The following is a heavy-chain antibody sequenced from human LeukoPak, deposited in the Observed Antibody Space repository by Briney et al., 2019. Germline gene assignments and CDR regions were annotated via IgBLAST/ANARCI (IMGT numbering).Heavy chain of an antibody. Sequence: GRSLRLSCAASGIAFSNSIMHWVRQAPGKGLEWVSAMSFDGFSKYYADSLKGRLSISRDDSKNTAYLQMNSLRPEDTAIYYCAREGHTSGYCGTFDVWGQGTTDAVSS. CDR3: AREGHTSGYCGTFDV. V-gene: IGHV3-30*03. J-gene: IGHJ3*01. CDR1: GIAFSNSI. D-gene: IGHD3-22*01. CDR2: MSFDGFSK.